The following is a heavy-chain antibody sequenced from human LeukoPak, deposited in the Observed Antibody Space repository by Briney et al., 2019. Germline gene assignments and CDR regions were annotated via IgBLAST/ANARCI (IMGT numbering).Heavy chain of an antibody. Sequence: GGSLRLSRAASGFSFSSYWMSWVRQAPGKGLEWVANIKQDGSEKYYVDSVKGRFTISRDNAKNSLYLQMNSLRAEDTAVYYCARGARTAINFDYWGQGTLVTVSS. D-gene: IGHD2-21*02. CDR3: ARGARTAINFDY. CDR2: IKQDGSEK. J-gene: IGHJ4*02. CDR1: GFSFSSYW. V-gene: IGHV3-7*01.